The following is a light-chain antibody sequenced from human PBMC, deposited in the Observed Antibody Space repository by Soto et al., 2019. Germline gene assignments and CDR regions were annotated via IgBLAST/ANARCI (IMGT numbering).Light chain of an antibody. V-gene: IGKV1-39*01. CDR3: QHGYSTPLT. CDR1: QSISTY. J-gene: IGKJ4*01. CDR2: AAS. Sequence: DIQMPQSPSSLSASVGARVPITCRASQSISTYLHWYQQKPGKAPNLLIYAASTLQSGVPSRFSGSGSGTDFTLTISSLQPEDFATYFCQHGYSTPLTFGGGTKVDIK.